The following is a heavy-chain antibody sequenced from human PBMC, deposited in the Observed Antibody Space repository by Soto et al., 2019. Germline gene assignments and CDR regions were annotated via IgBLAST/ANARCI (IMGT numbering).Heavy chain of an antibody. CDR3: ARENYDFSGVYYRDY. CDR1: GITFSAYR. V-gene: IGHV3-74*01. CDR2: IKSDGTVT. D-gene: IGHD3-3*01. Sequence: GSLRLSCVVSGITFSAYRMHWVRQAPGKGLVWVSHIKSDGTVTHYTDSVRGRFIISRDNAKNTLFLQMNSLRAEDTAVYYCARENYDFSGVYYRDYWGQGTLVTVS. J-gene: IGHJ4*02.